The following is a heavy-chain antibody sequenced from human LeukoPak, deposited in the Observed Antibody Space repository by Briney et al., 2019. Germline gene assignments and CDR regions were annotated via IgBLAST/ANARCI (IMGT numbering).Heavy chain of an antibody. J-gene: IGHJ3*02. CDR1: GFSFSSNW. Sequence: TGGSLRLSCAASGFSFSSNWMTWVRQAPGKGLEWVSVIYSGGRTNYADSVKGRFTISRDNSKNTLYLQMNSLRAEDTAVYYCASWTTVTTTDDAFDIWGQGTMVTVSS. V-gene: IGHV3-53*01. D-gene: IGHD4-17*01. CDR2: IYSGGRT. CDR3: ASWTTVTTTDDAFDI.